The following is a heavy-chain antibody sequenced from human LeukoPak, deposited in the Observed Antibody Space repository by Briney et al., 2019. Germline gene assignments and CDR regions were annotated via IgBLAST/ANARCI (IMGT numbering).Heavy chain of an antibody. Sequence: GGXLRLSRAASGFTFSSYSMNWVRQAPGKGLEGVSCISSSSSYIYYADSVKGRLTIFREKAKNSLYMEMNRVRDEETAVYYCARDIGKGDYVDAFDIWGQGTMVTVSS. D-gene: IGHD4-17*01. J-gene: IGHJ3*02. V-gene: IGHV3-21*01. CDR1: GFTFSSYS. CDR2: ISSSSSYI. CDR3: ARDIGKGDYVDAFDI.